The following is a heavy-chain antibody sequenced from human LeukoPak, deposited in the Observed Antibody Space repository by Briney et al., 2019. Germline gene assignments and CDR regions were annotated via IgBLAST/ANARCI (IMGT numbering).Heavy chain of an antibody. CDR3: ARDLGYGSGGYYGGREYYYGMDV. J-gene: IGHJ6*04. CDR2: ISDDGSNK. D-gene: IGHD3-10*01. CDR1: GFTFSSYA. V-gene: IGHV3-30*04. Sequence: PGGSLRLSCAASGFTFSSYAMHWVRQAPGKGLEWVALISDDGSNKYYADSVKGRFTISRDNSKNTLYLQMNSLRAEDTAAYYCARDLGYGSGGYYGGREYYYGMDVWGKGTTVTVSS.